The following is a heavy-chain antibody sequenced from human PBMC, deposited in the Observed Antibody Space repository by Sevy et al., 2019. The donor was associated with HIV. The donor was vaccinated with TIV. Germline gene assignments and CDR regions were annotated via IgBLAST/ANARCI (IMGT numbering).Heavy chain of an antibody. J-gene: IGHJ4*02. Sequence: GGSLRLSCVASGFSFSSEWMNWIRQAPGRGLEWVTSIKFDGTTAYYLDSVRGRFTVSRDNAKNSLYLQMDSLRVEDTAVYYCAKNGRTAVNCGQGTLVTVSS. D-gene: IGHD2-8*01. V-gene: IGHV3-7*01. CDR2: IKFDGTTA. CDR1: GFSFSSEW. CDR3: AKNGRTAVN.